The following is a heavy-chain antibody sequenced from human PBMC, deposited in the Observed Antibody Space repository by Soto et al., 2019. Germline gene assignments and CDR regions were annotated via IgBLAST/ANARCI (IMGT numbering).Heavy chain of an antibody. CDR1: GFTFSNAW. J-gene: IGHJ4*02. CDR3: TTGPRGWYNAHY. Sequence: PGGSLRLSCAASGFTFSNAWMSWVRQAPGKGLEWVGRIKSKTDGGTTDYAAPVKGRFTISRDDSKNTLYLQMNSLKTEDTAVYYCTTGPRGWYNAHYWGQGTLVTVSS. D-gene: IGHD6-19*01. CDR2: IKSKTDGGTT. V-gene: IGHV3-15*01.